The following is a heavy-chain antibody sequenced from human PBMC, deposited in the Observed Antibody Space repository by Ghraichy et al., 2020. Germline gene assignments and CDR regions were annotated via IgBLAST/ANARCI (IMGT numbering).Heavy chain of an antibody. J-gene: IGHJ6*02. D-gene: IGHD2-2*01. CDR2: ISSSSSYI. Sequence: GGSLRLSCAASGFTFSSYSINWVRQAPGKGLEWVSSISSSSSYIYYADSVKGRFTISRDNAKNSLYLQMNSLRAEDTAVYYCARDAIVVVPAATKAYYYSGMDVWGRGTTVTVSS. V-gene: IGHV3-21*01. CDR3: ARDAIVVVPAATKAYYYSGMDV. CDR1: GFTFSSYS.